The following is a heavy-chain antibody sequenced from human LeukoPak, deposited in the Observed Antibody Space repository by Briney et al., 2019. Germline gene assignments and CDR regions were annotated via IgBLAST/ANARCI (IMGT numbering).Heavy chain of an antibody. CDR3: APLGVLISGYRAFDI. Sequence: GSLRLSCAASGFGLSDSYMSLIRQAPGEGLEWGSSISTSSRYIYYADSVKGRFTISRDNAKTSLYLQMNSLRAEDTAVYYCAPLGVLISGYRAFDIWGQGTMVAVSS. CDR2: ISTSSRYI. CDR1: GFGLSDSY. V-gene: IGHV3-11*06. D-gene: IGHD3-3*01. J-gene: IGHJ3*02.